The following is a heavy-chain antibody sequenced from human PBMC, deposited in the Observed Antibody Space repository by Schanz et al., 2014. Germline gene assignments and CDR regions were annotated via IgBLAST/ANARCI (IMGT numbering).Heavy chain of an antibody. Sequence: QVQLVQSGAEVKKPGSSVKVSCKASGGTFSSYTISWVRQAPGQGLEWMGRIIPILGIANYAQNFQGRVTITADKSTSTDYMELTSLRSEDTAVYYCAGTYCSSTSCYTGYYYMDVWGKGTTVIVSS. D-gene: IGHD2-2*02. CDR1: GGTFSSYT. J-gene: IGHJ6*03. CDR3: AGTYCSSTSCYTGYYYMDV. V-gene: IGHV1-69*02. CDR2: IIPILGIA.